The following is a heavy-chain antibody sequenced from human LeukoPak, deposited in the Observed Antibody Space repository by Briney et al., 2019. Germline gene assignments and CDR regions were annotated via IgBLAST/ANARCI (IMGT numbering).Heavy chain of an antibody. V-gene: IGHV4-59*08. CDR3: AGRTYYYGSGSLDY. CDR2: IYYSGST. CDR1: GGFFNSYY. D-gene: IGHD3-10*01. J-gene: IGHJ4*02. Sequence: SETLSLTCTVSGGFFNSYYWSWIRQPPGKGLEWIGYIYYSGSTNYNPSLKSRVTISVDTSKNQFSLKLSSVTAADTAVYYCAGRTYYYGSGSLDYWGQGTLVTVSS.